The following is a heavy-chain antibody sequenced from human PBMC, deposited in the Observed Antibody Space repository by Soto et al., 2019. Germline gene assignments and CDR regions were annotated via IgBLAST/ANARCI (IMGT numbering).Heavy chain of an antibody. J-gene: IGHJ4*02. V-gene: IGHV1-69*02. CDR1: GGTFSSYT. Sequence: SVKVSCKASGGTFSSYTISWVRQAPGQGLEWMGRIIPILAIANNAQKFQGRVTITADISTSTAYMELSSLRSEDTAVYYCACGGYCSNPTSSQPFDYWGQGTLVTVSS. CDR2: IIPILAIA. D-gene: IGHD2-2*01. CDR3: ACGGYCSNPTSSQPFDY.